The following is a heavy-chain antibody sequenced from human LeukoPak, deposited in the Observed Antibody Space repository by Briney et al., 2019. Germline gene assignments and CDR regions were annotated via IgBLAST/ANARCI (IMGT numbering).Heavy chain of an antibody. J-gene: IGHJ6*03. V-gene: IGHV4-39*01. CDR3: AGPPLPMDYYYYYYMDV. CDR2: IYDSGST. CDR1: GCFINSSSYY. Sequence: PSKTLFLTCSVSGCFINSSSYYRRWIRQPPGKGLERIGRIYDSGSTYYNPSLKSRVTITVDTSKNQFSLKLSSVTAAVTAVYYCAGPPLPMDYYYYYYMDVWGKGTTVTVSS.